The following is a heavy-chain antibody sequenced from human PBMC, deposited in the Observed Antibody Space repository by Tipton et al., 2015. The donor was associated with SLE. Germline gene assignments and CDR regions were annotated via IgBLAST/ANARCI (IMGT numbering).Heavy chain of an antibody. CDR3: ARGRYSNHYFDY. V-gene: IGHV3-64*01. CDR1: GFTFSSYG. Sequence: SLRLSCAASGFTFSSYGMHWVRQAPGKGLEYVSAISSNGGSTYYANSVKGRFTISRDNSKNTLYLQMGSLRTEDMAVYYCARGRYSNHYFDYWGQGTLVTVSS. D-gene: IGHD4-11*01. CDR2: ISSNGGST. J-gene: IGHJ4*02.